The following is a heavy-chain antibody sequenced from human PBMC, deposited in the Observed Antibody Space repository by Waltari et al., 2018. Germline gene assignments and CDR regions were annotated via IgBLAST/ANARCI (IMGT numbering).Heavy chain of an antibody. J-gene: IGHJ4*02. CDR3: ARGRPRYSSGRRYFDY. V-gene: IGHV4-34*01. D-gene: IGHD6-19*01. CDR2: INHSGST. CDR1: GGSFSGYY. Sequence: QVQLQQWGAGLLKPSETLSLTCAVYGGSFSGYYWSWMRQPPGKGLEWIVEINHSGSTNYNPSLKSRVTISVDTSKNQFSLKLSSVTAADTAVYYCARGRPRYSSGRRYFDYWGQGTLVTVSS.